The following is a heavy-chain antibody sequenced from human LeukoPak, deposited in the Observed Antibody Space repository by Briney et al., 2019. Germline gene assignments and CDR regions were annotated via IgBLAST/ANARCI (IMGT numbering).Heavy chain of an antibody. V-gene: IGHV1-18*01. Sequence: GASVKVSCKASGYTFTSYGISWVRQAPGQGLEWMGWISAYNGNTNYAQKLQGRVTMTTDTSTSTAYMELSSLRSEDTAVYYCARVIRYCSSTSCYYFDYWGQGTLVTVSS. CDR1: GYTFTSYG. D-gene: IGHD2-2*01. J-gene: IGHJ4*02. CDR2: ISAYNGNT. CDR3: ARVIRYCSSTSCYYFDY.